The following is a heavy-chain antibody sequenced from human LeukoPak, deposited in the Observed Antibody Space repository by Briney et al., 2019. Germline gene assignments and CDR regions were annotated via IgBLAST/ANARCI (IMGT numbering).Heavy chain of an antibody. J-gene: IGHJ3*02. CDR1: GFTFSSYS. Sequence: GGSLRLSCAASGFTFSSYSMNRVRQAPGKGLEWVSSISSSSSYIYCADSVKGRFTISRDNSKNTLYLQMNSLRAEDTAVYYCAKGFLEAFDIWGQGTMVTVSS. V-gene: IGHV3-21*04. CDR3: AKGFLEAFDI. D-gene: IGHD1-1*01. CDR2: ISSSSSYI.